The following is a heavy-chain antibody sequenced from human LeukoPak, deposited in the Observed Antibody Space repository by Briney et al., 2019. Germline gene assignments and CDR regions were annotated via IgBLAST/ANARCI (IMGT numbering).Heavy chain of an antibody. CDR1: GFTFSSYA. CDR2: ISYDGSNK. J-gene: IGHJ4*02. V-gene: IGHV3-30-3*01. Sequence: GGSLRLSCAASGFTFSSYAMHWVRQAPGKGLEWVAVISYDGSNKYYADSVKGRFTISRDNSKNALYLQMNSLRAEDTAVYYCASRGSYGYFDYWGQGTLVTVSS. D-gene: IGHD1-26*01. CDR3: ASRGSYGYFDY.